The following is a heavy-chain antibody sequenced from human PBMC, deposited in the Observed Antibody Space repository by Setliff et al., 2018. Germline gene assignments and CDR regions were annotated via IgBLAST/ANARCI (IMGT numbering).Heavy chain of an antibody. J-gene: IGHJ6*02. CDR1: GYTFTTYG. D-gene: IGHD6-19*01. CDR2: ISGYNSDA. V-gene: IGHV1-18*01. CDR3: ARGDSSGPFYYYYKGMDV. Sequence: ASVKVSCKTSGYTFTTYGISWMRQAPGQRLEWMGWISGYNSDANYAQNLQGRVTLTTDTSTSAAYMELRSLKSDDTAVYYCARGDSSGPFYYYYKGMDVWGQGTTVTVSS.